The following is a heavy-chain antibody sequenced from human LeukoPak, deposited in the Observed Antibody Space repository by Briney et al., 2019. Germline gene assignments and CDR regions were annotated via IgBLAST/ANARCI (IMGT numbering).Heavy chain of an antibody. CDR3: ARVPLQQYNGNAENWFDP. CDR1: GGSISSHY. Sequence: SETLSLTCTVSGGSISSHYWSWIRQPPGKGLEWIGYIYYSGSTNYNPSLKSRVTISVDTSKNQFSLKLSSVTAADTAVYYCARVPLQQYNGNAENWFDPWGQGTLVTVSS. J-gene: IGHJ5*02. D-gene: IGHD1-14*01. CDR2: IYYSGST. V-gene: IGHV4-59*11.